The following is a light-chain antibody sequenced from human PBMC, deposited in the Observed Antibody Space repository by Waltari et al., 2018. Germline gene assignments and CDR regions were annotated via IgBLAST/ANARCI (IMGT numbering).Light chain of an antibody. Sequence: EIVLTQSPATLSLSPGERATLSCRASQSVSSYLAWYQQKPGQAPRLLIYDASNRATGIPARFSGSGSGTDFTLTISSLEPGDFAVYYCQQRSNWPPGLLTFGGGTKVEIK. J-gene: IGKJ4*01. CDR3: QQRSNWPPGLLT. CDR2: DAS. V-gene: IGKV3-11*01. CDR1: QSVSSY.